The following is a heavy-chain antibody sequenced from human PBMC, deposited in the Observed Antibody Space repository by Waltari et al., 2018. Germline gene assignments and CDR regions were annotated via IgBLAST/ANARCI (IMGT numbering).Heavy chain of an antibody. CDR1: GGSFSGYY. CDR3: ARQMVAGSSYWYFDL. Sequence: QVQLQQWGAGLLKPSETLSLTCAVYGGSFSGYYWSLIRQPPGKGLEWIGEINHSGSTNYNPSLKSRVTISVDTSKNQFSLKLSSVTAADTAVYYCARQMVAGSSYWYFDLWGRGTLVTVSS. D-gene: IGHD6-19*01. V-gene: IGHV4-34*01. CDR2: INHSGST. J-gene: IGHJ2*01.